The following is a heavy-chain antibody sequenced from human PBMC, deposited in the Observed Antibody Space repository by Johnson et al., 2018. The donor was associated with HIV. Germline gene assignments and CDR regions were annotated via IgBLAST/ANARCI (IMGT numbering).Heavy chain of an antibody. D-gene: IGHD6-19*01. Sequence: QVRLVESGGGLVQPGGSLRLSCAASGFTFSSYGMHWVRQAPGKGLEWVAFIRYDGSNKYYVDSVKGRFTISRDNAKNSMYLQMNSLRGEDTAVYYCARAGAVGFDAFDIWGQGTMVTVSS. J-gene: IGHJ3*02. CDR1: GFTFSSYG. CDR2: IRYDGSNK. V-gene: IGHV3-30*02. CDR3: ARAGAVGFDAFDI.